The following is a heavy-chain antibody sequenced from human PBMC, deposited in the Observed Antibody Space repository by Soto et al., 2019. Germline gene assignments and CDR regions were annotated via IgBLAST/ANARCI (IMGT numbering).Heavy chain of an antibody. CDR3: ARNAFFDY. D-gene: IGHD2-2*01. J-gene: IGHJ4*02. V-gene: IGHV4-30-4*01. CDR1: GDSISDDKYY. Sequence: PSETLSLTCSVGGDSISDDKYYWSWIRQSPGKGLEWLGYISFRGSTYYNPSLKGRLSISVEPSKNEFFLKLNSMTAADTAVYYCARNAFFDYWGQGILVTVSS. CDR2: ISFRGST.